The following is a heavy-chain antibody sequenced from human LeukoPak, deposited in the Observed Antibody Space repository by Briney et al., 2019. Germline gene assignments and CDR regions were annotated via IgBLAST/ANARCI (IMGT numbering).Heavy chain of an antibody. CDR2: ITWDGDNT. D-gene: IGHD5-24*01. J-gene: IGHJ4*02. CDR3: AKDPRDGYNSGAFDY. Sequence: GGSLRLSCAASGFTFDDYAMHWVRQPPGKGLEWVSLITWDGDNTYYTDSVKGRFTISRDNSENSLYLQMNSLRAEDTALYYCAKDPRDGYNSGAFDYWGQGTLVTVSS. V-gene: IGHV3-43D*03. CDR1: GFTFDDYA.